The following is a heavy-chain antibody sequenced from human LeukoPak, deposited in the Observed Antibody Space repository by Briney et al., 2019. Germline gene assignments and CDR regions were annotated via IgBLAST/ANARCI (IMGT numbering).Heavy chain of an antibody. V-gene: IGHV1-2*02. J-gene: IGHJ4*02. CDR2: INPNGGGT. CDR3: ASLYGDYVSSDY. CDR1: GYTFTDYC. Sequence: ASVKVSCKASGYTFTDYCMHWVRQAPGQGVEWMGWINPNGGGTNYAQKFQGRVTMTRDTSISTAYMELSRLRSDDTAVYYCASLYGDYVSSDYWGQGTLVSVSS. D-gene: IGHD4-17*01.